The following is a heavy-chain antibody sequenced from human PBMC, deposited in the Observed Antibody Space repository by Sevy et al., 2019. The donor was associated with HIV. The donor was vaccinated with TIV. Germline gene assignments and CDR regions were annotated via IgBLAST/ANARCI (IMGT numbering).Heavy chain of an antibody. CDR3: VRAIEADGSF. V-gene: IGHV3-7*01. J-gene: IGHJ4*02. Sequence: GGSLRLSCVASGFTLNSYWMSWVRQAPGKGLEWVANIKQDGSVKYYVNSVKGRFTISRDNARNLLYLQMNSLRVEDTALYYCVRAIEADGSFWGQGTLVTVSS. D-gene: IGHD6-13*01. CDR1: GFTLNSYW. CDR2: IKQDGSVK.